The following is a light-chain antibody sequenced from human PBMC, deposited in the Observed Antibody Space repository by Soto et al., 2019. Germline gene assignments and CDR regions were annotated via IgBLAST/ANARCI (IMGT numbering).Light chain of an antibody. CDR1: SXNIGAGYH. J-gene: IGLJ1*01. CDR3: QSYDSSLGYV. V-gene: IGLV1-40*01. CDR2: TNN. Sequence: QSVLTQPPSVSGAPGQRVTISCTGNSXNIGAGYHVHWYQQLPGTAPKLLIYTNNNRPSGVPDRFSGSRSGTSASLAITGLQAEDEADYYCQSYDSSLGYVFGTGTKVTVL.